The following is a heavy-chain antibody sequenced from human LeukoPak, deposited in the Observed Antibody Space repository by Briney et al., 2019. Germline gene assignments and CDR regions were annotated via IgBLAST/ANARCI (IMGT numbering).Heavy chain of an antibody. J-gene: IGHJ4*02. Sequence: PAGGSLRLSCAASGFTFSTYAMHWVRQAPGKGLEWVAVISYDGSNKYYADSVKGRFTISRDNSKKTLYLQMHSLRAEDTALYYCARDETGDIVVVVAFSFDYWGQGTLVTVSS. CDR3: ARDETGDIVVVVAFSFDY. CDR2: ISYDGSNK. V-gene: IGHV3-30-3*01. D-gene: IGHD2-15*01. CDR1: GFTFSTYA.